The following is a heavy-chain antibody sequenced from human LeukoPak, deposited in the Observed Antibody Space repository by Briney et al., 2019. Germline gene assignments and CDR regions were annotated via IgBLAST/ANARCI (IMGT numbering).Heavy chain of an antibody. CDR2: INHSGST. J-gene: IGHJ5*02. V-gene: IGHV4-34*08. D-gene: IGHD6-19*01. CDR1: GGTFSGYY. CDR3: ATRGYSSGWPNWFDP. Sequence: PSGTLSLTCAVYGGTFSGYYWSWIRQPPGKGLEWIWEINHSGSTNYNPSLKSRVTISVDTSKNQFSLKLSSVTAADTAVYYCATRGYSSGWPNWFDPWGQGTLVTVSS.